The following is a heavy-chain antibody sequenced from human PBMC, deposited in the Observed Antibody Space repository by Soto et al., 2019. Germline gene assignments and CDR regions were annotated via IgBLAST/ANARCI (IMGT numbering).Heavy chain of an antibody. Sequence: QVQLVQSGAEVKKPGASVKVSCKASGYTFTSYYMHWVRQAPGKGLEWMGIINPSGGSTSYAQKVQGRVTMTRDTSTSTVYMELSSLRSEDTAVYYCARDKNKGPFWSGYYPPHHFDYWGQGTLVTVSS. CDR1: GYTFTSYY. CDR3: ARDKNKGPFWSGYYPPHHFDY. J-gene: IGHJ4*02. V-gene: IGHV1-46*01. D-gene: IGHD3-3*01. CDR2: INPSGGST.